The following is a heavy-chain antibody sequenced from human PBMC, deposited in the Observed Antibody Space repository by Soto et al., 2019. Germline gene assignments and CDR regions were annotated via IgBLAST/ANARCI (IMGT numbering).Heavy chain of an antibody. CDR1: GYTFTGYY. J-gene: IGHJ6*02. D-gene: IGHD6-19*01. CDR3: AREGYSSGSYYYYGMDV. CDR2: INPNSGGT. Sequence: ASVKVSCKASGYTFTGYYMHWVRQAPGQGLEWMGWINPNSGGTNYAQKFQGWVTMTRDTSISTAYMELSRLRSDDTAVYYCAREGYSSGSYYYYGMDVWGQGTTVTVSS. V-gene: IGHV1-2*04.